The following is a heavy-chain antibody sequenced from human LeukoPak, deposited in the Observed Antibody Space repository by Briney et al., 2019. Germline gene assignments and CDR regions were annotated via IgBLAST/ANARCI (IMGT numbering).Heavy chain of an antibody. CDR3: ARDRRLTTVTTKYYYYMDV. Sequence: ASVKVSRKASGGTFSSYAISWVRQAPGQGLEWMGGIIPIFGSANYAQKFQGRVTITTDESTSTAYMELSSLRSEDTAVYYCARDRRLTTVTTKYYYYMDVWGKGTTVTVSS. CDR2: IIPIFGSA. V-gene: IGHV1-69*05. J-gene: IGHJ6*03. D-gene: IGHD4-11*01. CDR1: GGTFSSYA.